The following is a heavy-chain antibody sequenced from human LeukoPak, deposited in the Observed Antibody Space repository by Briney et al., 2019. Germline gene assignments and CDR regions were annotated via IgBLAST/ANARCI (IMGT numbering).Heavy chain of an antibody. CDR3: ARDGTVNDAFDI. Sequence: GGSLRLSCTASGFTFRNYVMSWVRQAPGKGLEWVSVIYSGGSTYYADSVKGRFTISRDNSKNTLYLQMNSLRAEDTAVYYCARDGTVNDAFDIWGQGTMVTVSS. V-gene: IGHV3-53*01. CDR1: GFTFRNYV. J-gene: IGHJ3*02. CDR2: IYSGGST. D-gene: IGHD1-1*01.